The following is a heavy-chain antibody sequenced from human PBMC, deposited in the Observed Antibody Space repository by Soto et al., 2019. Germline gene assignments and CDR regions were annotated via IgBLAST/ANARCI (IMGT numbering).Heavy chain of an antibody. V-gene: IGHV4-39*01. J-gene: IGHJ6*02. Sequence: SETLSLTCTVSGGSISSSSYYWGWIRQPPGKGLEWIGSIYYSGSTYYNPSLKSRVTISVDTSKNQFSLKLSSVTAADTAVYYCARQGEVNSSSGWASYEYYYYGMDGWGQGTTVTVSS. D-gene: IGHD6-13*01. CDR1: GGSISSSSYY. CDR3: ARQGEVNSSSGWASYEYYYYGMDG. CDR2: IYYSGST.